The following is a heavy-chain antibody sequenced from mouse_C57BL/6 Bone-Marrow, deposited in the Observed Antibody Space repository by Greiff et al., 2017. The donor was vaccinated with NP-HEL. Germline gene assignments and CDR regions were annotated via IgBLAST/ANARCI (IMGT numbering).Heavy chain of an antibody. CDR3: ARHDYLDY. CDR1: GFTFSDYY. J-gene: IGHJ2*01. CDR2: ISNGGGST. Sequence: EVQLVESGGGLVQPGGSLKLSCAASGFTFSDYYMYWVRQTPEKRLEWVAYISNGGGSTYYPDTVKGRFTISRDNAKNTLYLQMSRLKSEDTAMYYCARHDYLDYWGQGTTLTVSS. V-gene: IGHV5-12*01.